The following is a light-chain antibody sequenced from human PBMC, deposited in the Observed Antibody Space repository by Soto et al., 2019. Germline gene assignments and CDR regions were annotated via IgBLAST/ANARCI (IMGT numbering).Light chain of an antibody. CDR2: WAS. CDR1: QSVLYNSKNKNS. Sequence: DIVMTQSPDSLAVSLGERATINCKSSQSVLYNSKNKNSLAWYQQKPGQPPKLHIYWASTRNPGVPDRFSGSGSGTAFTLPISSLQAEDAAVYYCQQYYSAPPTFGQGTKVEIK. V-gene: IGKV4-1*01. CDR3: QQYYSAPPT. J-gene: IGKJ1*01.